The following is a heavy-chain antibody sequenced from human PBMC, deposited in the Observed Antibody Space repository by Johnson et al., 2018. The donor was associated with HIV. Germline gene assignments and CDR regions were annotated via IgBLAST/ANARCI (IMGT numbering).Heavy chain of an antibody. CDR2: ISYDGSNK. J-gene: IGHJ3*01. CDR1: GFTFSSYA. V-gene: IGHV3-30-3*01. Sequence: QVQLVESGGGVVQPGRSLRLSCAASGFTFSSYAMHCVRQAPGKGLEWVAVISYDGSNKYYADSVKGRFTISRDHSKNTLYLQMNSMRAEDTAVYYCVREAGGGYDSDAFDVWGQGTMVTVSS. D-gene: IGHD5-12*01. CDR3: VREAGGGYDSDAFDV.